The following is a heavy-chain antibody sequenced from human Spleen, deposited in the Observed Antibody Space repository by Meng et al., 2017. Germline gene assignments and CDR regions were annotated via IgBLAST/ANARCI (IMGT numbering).Heavy chain of an antibody. Sequence: ESLKISCAASGFTFSSYWMHWVRQAPGKGLVWVSRINSDGSSTSYADSVKGRFTISRDNAKNTLYLQMNSLRAEDTAVYYCAGKYYYDSSSRFDPWGQGTLVTVSS. V-gene: IGHV3-74*01. CDR1: GFTFSSYW. CDR3: AGKYYYDSSSRFDP. CDR2: INSDGSST. J-gene: IGHJ5*02. D-gene: IGHD3-22*01.